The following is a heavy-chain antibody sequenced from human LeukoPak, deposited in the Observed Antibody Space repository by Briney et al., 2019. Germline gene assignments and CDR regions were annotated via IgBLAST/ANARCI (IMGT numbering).Heavy chain of an antibody. CDR2: IKQDGSEK. Sequence: GGSLRLSCAASGFTFSSYWMSWVRQAPGKGLEWVASIKQDGSEKYYVDSVKGRFTISRDNAKNSLYLQMNSLRAEDTAVYYCARPNYYGSGSYHYGMDVWGQGTTVTVSS. CDR3: ARPNYYGSGSYHYGMDV. V-gene: IGHV3-7*01. J-gene: IGHJ6*02. D-gene: IGHD3-10*01. CDR1: GFTFSSYW.